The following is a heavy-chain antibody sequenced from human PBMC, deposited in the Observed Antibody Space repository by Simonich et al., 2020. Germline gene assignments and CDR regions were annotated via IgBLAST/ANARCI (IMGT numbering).Heavy chain of an antibody. D-gene: IGHD1-1*01. J-gene: IGHJ3*02. V-gene: IGHV4-34*01. CDR2: INHSGCT. Sequence: QVQLQQWGAGLLKPSETLSLTCAVYGGSFSGYYWSWIRQPPGKGLEGIGEINHSGCTNYNPSPKSRVTISVDTSKNQFSLKLSSVTAADTAVYYCARGKGWKNAFDIWGQGTMVTVSS. CDR1: GGSFSGYY. CDR3: ARGKGWKNAFDI.